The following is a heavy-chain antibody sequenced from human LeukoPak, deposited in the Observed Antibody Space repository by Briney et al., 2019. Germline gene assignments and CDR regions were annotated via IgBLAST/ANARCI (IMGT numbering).Heavy chain of an antibody. V-gene: IGHV4-59*08. CDR1: GGSISSYY. CDR3: ARRYSSGWYFDL. J-gene: IGHJ2*01. CDR2: IYYSGST. D-gene: IGHD6-19*01. Sequence: SETLSLTRTVSGGSISSYYWSWIRQPPGKGLEWIGYIYYSGSTNYNPSLKSRVTISVDTSKNQFSLKLSSVTAADTAVYYCARRYSSGWYFDLWGRGTLVTVSS.